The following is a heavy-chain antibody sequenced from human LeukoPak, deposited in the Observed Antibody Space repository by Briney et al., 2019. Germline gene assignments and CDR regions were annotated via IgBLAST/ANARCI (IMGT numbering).Heavy chain of an antibody. J-gene: IGHJ5*02. D-gene: IGHD5-12*01. CDR2: IYYSGST. CDR1: GGSISSSSYY. CDR3: VRQIRWLRYWFDP. V-gene: IGHV4-39*01. Sequence: SETLSLTCTVSGGSISSSSYYWGWIRQPPGKGLEWIGSIYYSGSTYYNPSLKSRVTISVDTSKNQFSLKLSSVTAADTAVYYCVRQIRWLRYWFDPWGQGTLVTVSS.